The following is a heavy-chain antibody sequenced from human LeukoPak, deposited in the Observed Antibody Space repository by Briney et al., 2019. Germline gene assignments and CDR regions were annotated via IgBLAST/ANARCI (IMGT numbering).Heavy chain of an antibody. CDR3: AKVVVVPAAGPRGDY. J-gene: IGHJ4*02. Sequence: SGGSLRLSCVASGFTFSSYGMHWVRQAPGKGLEWVAFIRYDGSNKYYADSVKGRFTISRDNSKNTLYLQMNSLRAEDTAVYYCAKVVVVPAAGPRGDYWGQGTLVTVSS. D-gene: IGHD2-2*01. CDR1: GFTFSSYG. V-gene: IGHV3-30*02. CDR2: IRYDGSNK.